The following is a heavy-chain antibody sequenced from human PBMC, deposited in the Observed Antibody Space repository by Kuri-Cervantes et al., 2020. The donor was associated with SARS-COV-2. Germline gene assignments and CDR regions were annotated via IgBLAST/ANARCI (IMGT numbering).Heavy chain of an antibody. Sequence: SQTLSLTCAVYGGSFRGYYWSWIRQPPGKGLEWIGEINHSGSTNYNPSLKSRVTISVDTSKNQFSLKLSSVTAADTAVYYCARKRTTVTTFWFDPWGQGTLVTVSS. CDR2: INHSGST. V-gene: IGHV4-34*01. J-gene: IGHJ5*02. CDR3: ARKRTTVTTFWFDP. CDR1: GGSFRGYY. D-gene: IGHD4-17*01.